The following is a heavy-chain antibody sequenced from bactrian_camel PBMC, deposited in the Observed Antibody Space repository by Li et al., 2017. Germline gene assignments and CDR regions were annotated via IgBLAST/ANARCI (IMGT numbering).Heavy chain of an antibody. CDR1: GSNVSTMC. J-gene: IGHJ4*01. Sequence: HVQLVESGGGSVQAGRSLRLSCAASGSNVSTMCMGWVRQAPGKEREGVASMYTSDGKTHYADSVKGRFTISQDNTKSTLFLEMTSLKPEDTAMYYCANKYSNNCRRFELFTILGRGTQVTVS. CDR2: MYTSDGKT. V-gene: IGHV3S1*01. D-gene: IGHD8*01.